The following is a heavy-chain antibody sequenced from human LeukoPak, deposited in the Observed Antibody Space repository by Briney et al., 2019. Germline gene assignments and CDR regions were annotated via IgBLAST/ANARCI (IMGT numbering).Heavy chain of an antibody. J-gene: IGHJ3*02. CDR2: ISGSGGST. D-gene: IGHD3-22*01. CDR3: AKDHDSSGYYRGDAFDI. V-gene: IGHV3-23*01. Sequence: PGGSLRLSCAASGFTFSSYAMSWVRQAPGKGLEWVSAISGSGGSTYYADSVKGRFTISRDNSKNTLYLQMNSLRAEDTAVYYCAKDHDSSGYYRGDAFDIWGQGTMVTVSS. CDR1: GFTFSSYA.